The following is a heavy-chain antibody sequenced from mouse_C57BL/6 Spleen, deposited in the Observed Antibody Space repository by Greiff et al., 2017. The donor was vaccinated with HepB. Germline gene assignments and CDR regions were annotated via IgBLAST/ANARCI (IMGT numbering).Heavy chain of an antibody. CDR3: ARWGSSILDY. Sequence: VQLQQSGAELVMPGASVKLSCKASGYTFTSYWMHWVKQRPGQGLEWIGAIDPSDSYTNYNQKFKGKSTLTVDKSSSTAYMQLSSLTSEDSAVYYCARWGSSILDYWGQGTTLTVSS. CDR1: GYTFTSYW. V-gene: IGHV1-69*01. D-gene: IGHD1-1*01. CDR2: IDPSDSYT. J-gene: IGHJ2*01.